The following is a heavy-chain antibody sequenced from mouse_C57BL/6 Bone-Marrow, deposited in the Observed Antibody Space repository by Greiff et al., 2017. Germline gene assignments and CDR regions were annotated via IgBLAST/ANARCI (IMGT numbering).Heavy chain of an antibody. CDR2: IDPSDSET. CDR1: GYTFTSYW. D-gene: IGHD1-1*01. Sequence: QVQLQQPGAELVRPGSSVKLSCKASGYTFTSYWMHWVKQRPIQGLEWIGNIDPSDSETLYNQKFKDKATLTVDKSSSTAYMQLSSLTSEDSAVYYCASGDYLPHWGQGTTLTVSS. J-gene: IGHJ2*01. V-gene: IGHV1-52*01. CDR3: ASGDYLPH.